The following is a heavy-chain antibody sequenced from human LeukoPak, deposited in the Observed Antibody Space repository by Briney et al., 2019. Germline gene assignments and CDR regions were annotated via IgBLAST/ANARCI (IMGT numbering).Heavy chain of an antibody. Sequence: PGGSLRLSCAASGFIFSSYAMSWVRQAPGKGLEWVSAISGSGGSTYYADSVKGRFTISRDNSKNTLYLQMNSLRAEDTAVYYCAKLSSSGWYMSAFDIWGQGTMVTVSS. CDR2: ISGSGGST. CDR3: AKLSSSGWYMSAFDI. D-gene: IGHD6-19*01. V-gene: IGHV3-23*01. J-gene: IGHJ3*02. CDR1: GFIFSSYA.